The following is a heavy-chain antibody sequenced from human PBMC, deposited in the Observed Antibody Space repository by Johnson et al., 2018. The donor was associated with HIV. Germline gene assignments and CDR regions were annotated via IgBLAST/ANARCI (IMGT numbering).Heavy chain of an antibody. CDR1: GFSVSSNY. Sequence: MLLVESGGGTVQPGGSLRLSCAASGFSVSSNYMSWVRQAPGKGLEWVSVLYSGGNTYYADSVKGRFNISRDNSKNTVYLQMNSLRAEDTAVYYCARDHSRDEAFDIWGQGTMVTVSS. D-gene: IGHD5-24*01. J-gene: IGHJ3*02. V-gene: IGHV3-66*01. CDR2: LYSGGNT. CDR3: ARDHSRDEAFDI.